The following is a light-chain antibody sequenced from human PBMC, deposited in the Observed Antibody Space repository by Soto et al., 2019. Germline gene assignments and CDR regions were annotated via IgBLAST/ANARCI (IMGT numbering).Light chain of an antibody. Sequence: QLVLTQPPSVSGAPGQRVTISCTGSSSNIGAGYDVHWYRQLPGTAPKLLIYGNSNRPSGVPDRISGSKSGTSASLAITGLQAKDEADYYCQSYDSSLSGVVFGGGTKVTVL. CDR1: SSNIGAGYD. V-gene: IGLV1-40*01. CDR3: QSYDSSLSGVV. J-gene: IGLJ2*01. CDR2: GNS.